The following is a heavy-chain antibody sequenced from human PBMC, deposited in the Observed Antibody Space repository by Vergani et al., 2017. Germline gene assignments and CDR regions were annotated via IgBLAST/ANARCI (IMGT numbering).Heavy chain of an antibody. J-gene: IGHJ4*02. D-gene: IGHD6-13*01. V-gene: IGHV3-9*01. CDR1: GFTFSDYY. CDR3: AKGTPYSSSWYVVEN. Sequence: VQLVESGGGLVKPGGSLRLSCAASGFTFSDYYMSWIRQAPGKGLEWVSGISWNSGSIGYADSVKGRFTISRDNAKNSLYLQMNSLRAEDTALYYCAKGTPYSSSWYVVENWGQGTLVTVSS. CDR2: ISWNSGSI.